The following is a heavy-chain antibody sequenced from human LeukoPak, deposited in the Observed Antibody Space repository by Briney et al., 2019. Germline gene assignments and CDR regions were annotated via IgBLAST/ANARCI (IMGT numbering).Heavy chain of an antibody. CDR2: ISWNSGSI. V-gene: IGHV3-9*01. Sequence: GRSLRLSCAASGFTFDDYAMHWVRQAPGKGLEWVSGISWNSGSIGYADSVKGRFTISRDNAKNSLYLQMNSLRAEDTALYYCAKERYYYDSSGQMDVWGQRTTVTVSS. D-gene: IGHD3-22*01. CDR3: AKERYYYDSSGQMDV. CDR1: GFTFDDYA. J-gene: IGHJ6*02.